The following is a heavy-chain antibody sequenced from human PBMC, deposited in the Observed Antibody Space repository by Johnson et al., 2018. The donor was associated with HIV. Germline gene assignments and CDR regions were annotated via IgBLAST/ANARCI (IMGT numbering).Heavy chain of an antibody. Sequence: QVQLVESGGGVVQPGRSLRLSCAASGFTFSSYGMHWVRQAPGKGLEWVAVIWYDGSNKYYADSVKGRFTISRDNSKITLYLQMSSLRVEDTAIYYCARVSKYIIQGLISHDSVDAFDIWGQGTMVTVSS. V-gene: IGHV3-33*01. CDR3: ARVSKYIIQGLISHDSVDAFDI. J-gene: IGHJ3*02. D-gene: IGHD2-8*01. CDR2: IWYDGSNK. CDR1: GFTFSSYG.